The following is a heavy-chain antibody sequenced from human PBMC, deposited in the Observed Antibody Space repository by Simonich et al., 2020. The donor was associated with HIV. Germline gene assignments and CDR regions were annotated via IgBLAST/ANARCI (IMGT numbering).Heavy chain of an antibody. V-gene: IGHV1-69*10. CDR1: GYTFTGNY. CDR3: ASLGAPHAFDI. CDR2: IIPILGKA. Sequence: QVQLVQSGAEVKKPGASVKVSCRASGYTFTGNYMHWVRQAPGQGREWRGGIIPILGKANYAQKFQGRVTITADKSTSTAYMELSSLRSEDTAVYFCASLGAPHAFDIWGQGTMVTVSS. D-gene: IGHD3-16*01. J-gene: IGHJ3*02.